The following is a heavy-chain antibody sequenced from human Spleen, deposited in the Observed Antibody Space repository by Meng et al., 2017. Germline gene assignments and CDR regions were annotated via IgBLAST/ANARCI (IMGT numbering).Heavy chain of an antibody. CDR2: LGAHDGDT. CDR1: DYTFTGYG. J-gene: IGHJ4*02. CDR3: ARGTPGRSYSDY. Sequence: QVQPVQSGPEVKKPGASVKVSCKASDYTFTGYGVSWVRQAPGQGLEWMAWLGAHDGDTSHAPKFQGRVTVSADRPTATAYMELRSLRSDDTAVYYCARGTPGRSYSDYGGQGTLVTVSS. V-gene: IGHV1-18*01. D-gene: IGHD3-10*01.